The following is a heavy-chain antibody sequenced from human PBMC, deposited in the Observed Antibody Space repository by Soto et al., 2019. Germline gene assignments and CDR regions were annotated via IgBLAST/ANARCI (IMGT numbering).Heavy chain of an antibody. CDR1: GGSFSGYY. V-gene: IGHV4-34*01. D-gene: IGHD3-3*01. CDR3: ARGRVTIFGVVIGPYYYYGMDV. Sequence: SETLSLTCAVYGGSFSGYYWSWVRQPPGKGLEWIGEINHSGSTNYNPSLKSRVTISVDTSKNQFSLKLSSVTAADTAVYYCARGRVTIFGVVIGPYYYYGMDVWGQGTTVTVSS. J-gene: IGHJ6*02. CDR2: INHSGST.